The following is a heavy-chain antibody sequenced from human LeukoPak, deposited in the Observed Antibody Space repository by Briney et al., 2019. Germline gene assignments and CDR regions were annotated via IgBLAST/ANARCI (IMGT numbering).Heavy chain of an antibody. Sequence: GGSLRLSCAASGFTVSSNYMSWVRQAPGKGLEWVSVIYSGGSTYYADSVKGRFTISRDNSKNTLYLQMNSLRAEDTAVYYCARVLGPDLRVRGSYRYPYYFDYWGQGTLVTVSS. CDR3: ARVLGPDLRVRGSYRYPYYFDY. V-gene: IGHV3-66*01. J-gene: IGHJ4*02. CDR1: GFTVSSNY. D-gene: IGHD3-16*02. CDR2: IYSGGST.